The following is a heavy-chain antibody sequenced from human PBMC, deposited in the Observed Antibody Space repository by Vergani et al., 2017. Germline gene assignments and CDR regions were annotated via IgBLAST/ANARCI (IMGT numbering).Heavy chain of an antibody. D-gene: IGHD3-10*01. Sequence: QVQLQESGPGLVKPSQTLSLTCTVSGASISSDDYYWSWIRQPPGKGLEWIGYIYYSGSTYYNPSLESRVTISLDTSKNQFSLKLSSVTAADTAVYYCARTPFGPFDYGGQGTLVTVSS. CDR3: ARTPFGPFDY. CDR1: GASISSDDYY. J-gene: IGHJ4*02. CDR2: IYYSGST. V-gene: IGHV4-30-4*08.